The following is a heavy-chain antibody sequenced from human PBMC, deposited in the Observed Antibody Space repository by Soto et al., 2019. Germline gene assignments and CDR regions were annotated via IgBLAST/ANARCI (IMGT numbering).Heavy chain of an antibody. CDR1: GVTVSSNY. Sequence: EVPLVESGGGLVQPGGSLRLSCAASGVTVSSNYMSWVRQAPGKGLEWVSVIYSGGSTYYADSVKGRFTISRDNSKNTLYLQMNSLRAEDTAVDYWARHGYNYGGGYFDYWGQGTLVTVSS. CDR2: IYSGGST. D-gene: IGHD5-18*01. V-gene: IGHV3-66*04. J-gene: IGHJ4*02. CDR3: ARHGYNYGGGYFDY.